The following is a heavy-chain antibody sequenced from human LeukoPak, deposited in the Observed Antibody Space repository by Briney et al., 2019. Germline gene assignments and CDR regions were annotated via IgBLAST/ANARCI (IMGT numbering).Heavy chain of an antibody. V-gene: IGHV1-2*06. CDR3: ARDKQGYYYDSSAYYSLDY. D-gene: IGHD3-22*01. CDR1: GYTFTGYY. J-gene: IGHJ4*02. CDR2: INPNSGGT. Sequence: ASVKVSCKASGYTFTGYYMHWVRQAPGQGLEWMGRINPNSGGTNYAQKFQGRVTMTRDTSISTAYMELSRLRSDDTAVYYCARDKQGYYYDSSAYYSLDYWGQGTLVTVSS.